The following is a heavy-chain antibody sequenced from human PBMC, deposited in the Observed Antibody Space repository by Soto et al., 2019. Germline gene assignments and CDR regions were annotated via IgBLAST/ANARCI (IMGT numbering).Heavy chain of an antibody. CDR2: ISGSGGST. CDR3: ARDQAYYYILTGYTQGLFAP. Sequence: RRSLRLSCAASGFTFSSYAMSWGRQAPGKGLEWVSAISGSGGSTYYADSVKGRFTISRDNSKNTLYLQMNSLRAEDTAVYSCARDQAYYYILTGYTQGLFAPCGQGTLVIVSS. V-gene: IGHV3-23*01. CDR1: GFTFSSYA. J-gene: IGHJ5*02. D-gene: IGHD3-9*01.